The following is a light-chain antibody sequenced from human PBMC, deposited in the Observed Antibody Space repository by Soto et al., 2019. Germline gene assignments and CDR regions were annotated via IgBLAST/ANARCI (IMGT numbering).Light chain of an antibody. CDR1: SSDVGDYNY. CDR3: SSYTSSSTLV. CDR2: DVS. V-gene: IGLV2-14*01. J-gene: IGLJ1*01. Sequence: QSALTQPASVSGPPGQSITISCTGTSSDVGDYNYVSWYQQHPGKAPKVMIYDVSNRPSGVSNRFSGSKSGNTASLTISGLQAEDEADYYCSSYTSSSTLVFGTGTKVTVL.